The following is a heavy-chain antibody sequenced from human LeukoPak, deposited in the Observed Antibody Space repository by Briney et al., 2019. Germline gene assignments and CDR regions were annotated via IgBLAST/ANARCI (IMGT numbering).Heavy chain of an antibody. J-gene: IGHJ3*02. CDR3: AKVAREFMGAFDI. V-gene: IGHV3-30*02. CDR1: GFTFSSYG. D-gene: IGHD3-10*01. CDR2: IRYDGSNK. Sequence: GGSLRLSCAASGFTFSSYGMHWVRQAPGKGLEWVAFIRYDGSNKYYADSVKGRFTISRDNSKNTPYLQMNSLRAEDTAVYYCAKVAREFMGAFDIWGQGTMVTVSS.